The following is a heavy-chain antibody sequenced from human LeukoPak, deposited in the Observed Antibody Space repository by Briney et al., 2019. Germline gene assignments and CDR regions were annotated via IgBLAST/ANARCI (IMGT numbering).Heavy chain of an antibody. V-gene: IGHV1-2*02. Sequence: ASVKVSCKASGYTFTGYYMHWVRQAPGQGLEWMGWINPNSGGTNYAQKFQGRVTMTRDTSISTAYMELSRPRSDDTAVYYCARAPYYYGSGSRVGYYGMDVRGQGTTVTVSS. CDR3: ARAPYYYGSGSRVGYYGMDV. J-gene: IGHJ6*02. CDR1: GYTFTGYY. D-gene: IGHD3-10*01. CDR2: INPNSGGT.